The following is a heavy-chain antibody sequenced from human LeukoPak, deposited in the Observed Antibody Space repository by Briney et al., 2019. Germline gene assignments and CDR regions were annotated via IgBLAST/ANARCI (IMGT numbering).Heavy chain of an antibody. CDR3: AGTPYYYDSSGYLTTNLDY. V-gene: IGHV1-2*02. CDR1: GGTFSSYA. D-gene: IGHD3-22*01. CDR2: INPNSGGT. Sequence: ASVKVSCKASGGTFSSYAISWVRQAPGQGLEWMGWINPNSGGTNYAQKFQGRVTMTRDTSISTAYMELSRLRSDDTAVYYCAGTPYYYDSSGYLTTNLDYWGQGTLVTVSS. J-gene: IGHJ4*02.